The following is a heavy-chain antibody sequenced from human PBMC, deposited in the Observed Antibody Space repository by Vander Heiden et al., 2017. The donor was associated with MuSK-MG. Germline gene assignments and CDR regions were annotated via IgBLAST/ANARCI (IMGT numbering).Heavy chain of an antibody. CDR2: INNSGST. CDR3: WVLTPDYFDY. D-gene: IGHD1-20*01. V-gene: IGHV4-34*01. J-gene: IGHJ4*02. Sequence: QVQLQQWGAGLLKPSETLSLTCAVYGGSFSGYYWSWIRQPPGKGLEWIGEINNSGSTNYNPSLKSRVTISVDTSKNQFSLKLRSVTAADTAVYYCWVLTPDYFDYWGQGTLVTVSS. CDR1: GGSFSGYY.